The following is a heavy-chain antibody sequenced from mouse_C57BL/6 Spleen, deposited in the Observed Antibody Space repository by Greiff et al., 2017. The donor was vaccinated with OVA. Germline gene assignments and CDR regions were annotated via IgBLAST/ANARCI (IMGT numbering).Heavy chain of an antibody. CDR3: ARKGKEFSYYFDY. J-gene: IGHJ2*01. CDR2: IYPNNGGN. Sequence: VQLKQSGPELVKPGASVTMSCKASGYTFTDYYMHWVKQSPGKSLEWIGFIYPNNGGNGYNAKFKGKATLTVDKSSSTAYMELRSLTSEDSAVYYCARKGKEFSYYFDYWGQGTTLTVSA. CDR1: GYTFTDYY. V-gene: IGHV1-34*01. D-gene: IGHD6-2*01.